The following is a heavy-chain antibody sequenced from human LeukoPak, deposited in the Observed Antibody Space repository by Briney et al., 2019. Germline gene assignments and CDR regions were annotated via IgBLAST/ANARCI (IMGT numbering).Heavy chain of an antibody. J-gene: IGHJ4*02. V-gene: IGHV4-59*08. D-gene: IGHD2-2*01. CDR3: ARYIPAAKGMFAY. CDR1: GGSISSYY. CDR2: IYYTGST. Sequence: PSGTLSLTCTVSGGSISSYYWSWIRQPPGKGLEWLGYIYYTGSTSYSPSLKSRVTISLDTSKNQFSLMLSPVTAADTAVYYCARYIPAAKGMFAYWGQGTLVTVSA.